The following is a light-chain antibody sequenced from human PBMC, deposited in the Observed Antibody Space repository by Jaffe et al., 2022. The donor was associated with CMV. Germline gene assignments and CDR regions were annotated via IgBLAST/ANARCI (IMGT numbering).Light chain of an antibody. CDR3: SSYSRSGALFV. V-gene: IGLV2-14*03. CDR2: DIN. CDR1: SSDVGAYKY. J-gene: IGLJ1*01. Sequence: QSALTQPASVSGSPGQSIAISCTGTSSDVGAYKYVSWFQQHPGKAPKLMIYDINNRPSGVSSRFSGSKSGNTASLTISGLQAEDEADYYCSSYSRSGALFVFGTGTNVIVL.